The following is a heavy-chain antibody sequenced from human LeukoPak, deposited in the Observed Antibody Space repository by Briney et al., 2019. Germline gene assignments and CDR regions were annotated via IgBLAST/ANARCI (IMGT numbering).Heavy chain of an antibody. CDR1: GFTFSSYW. Sequence: PGGSLRLSCAASGFTFSSYWMHWVRQAPGKGLVWVSRINSDGSSTSYADSVKGRFTISRDNAKNTLYLQMNSLGVEDTAVYYCAREYEVYSTPYYYGMDVWGQGATVTVSS. V-gene: IGHV3-74*01. J-gene: IGHJ6*02. CDR2: INSDGSST. D-gene: IGHD4-11*01. CDR3: AREYEVYSTPYYYGMDV.